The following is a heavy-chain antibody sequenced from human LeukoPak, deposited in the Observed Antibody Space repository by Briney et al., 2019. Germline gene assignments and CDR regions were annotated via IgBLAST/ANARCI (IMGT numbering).Heavy chain of an antibody. V-gene: IGHV3-23*01. Sequence: GGSLRLSCAASGFTFSSYAMSWVRQAPGKGLGWVSAISGSVGSTYYADSVKGRFTFSRDNSKNTLYLQMNSLRAEDTAVYYCAKYVATVPTHYYYYALDVWGQGTTVTVSS. CDR2: ISGSVGST. CDR3: AKYVATVPTHYYYYALDV. D-gene: IGHD4-11*01. CDR1: GFTFSSYA. J-gene: IGHJ6*02.